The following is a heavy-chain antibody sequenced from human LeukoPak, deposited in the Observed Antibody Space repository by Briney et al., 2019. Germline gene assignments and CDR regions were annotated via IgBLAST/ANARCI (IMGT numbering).Heavy chain of an antibody. CDR1: GYSFTSYW. CDR2: IYPGDSDT. CDR3: ERHRRIAAAGNAGDYYYYYMDV. J-gene: IGHJ6*03. D-gene: IGHD6-13*01. Sequence: GESLKISCKGSGYSFTSYWIGWVRQMPGKGLEWMGIIYPGDSDTRYSPSFQGQVTISADKSISTAYLQWSSLKASDTAMYYCERHRRIAAAGNAGDYYYYYMDVWGKGTTVTVSS. V-gene: IGHV5-51*01.